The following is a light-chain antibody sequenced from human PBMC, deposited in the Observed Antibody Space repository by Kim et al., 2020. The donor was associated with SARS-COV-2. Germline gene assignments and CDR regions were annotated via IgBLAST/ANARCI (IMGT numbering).Light chain of an antibody. CDR1: SSDVGGYKF. V-gene: IGLV2-11*01. J-gene: IGLJ2*01. CDR2: DVS. Sequence: GQSVTISGSGTSSDVGGYKFVSWYQQHPGKVPKVIIYDVSKRPSGVPDRFSGSKSGNTASLTISGLQAEDEADYYCCSYAGSYIWVFGGGTKVTVL. CDR3: CSYAGSYIWV.